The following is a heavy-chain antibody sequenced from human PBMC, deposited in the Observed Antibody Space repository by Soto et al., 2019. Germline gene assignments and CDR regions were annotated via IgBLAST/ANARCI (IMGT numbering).Heavy chain of an antibody. CDR3: ARRKDIVVVPAAPDYYYYYGMDV. CDR1: GYTFTSYY. Sequence: ASVKVSCKASGYTFTSYYMHWVRQAPGQGLEWMGIINPSCGSTNYAQKFQGRVTITTDASTSTAYMELSSLRSEDTAVYYCARRKDIVVVPAAPDYYYYYGMDVWGQGTTVTVSS. CDR2: INPSCGST. V-gene: IGHV1-46*01. D-gene: IGHD2-2*01. J-gene: IGHJ6*02.